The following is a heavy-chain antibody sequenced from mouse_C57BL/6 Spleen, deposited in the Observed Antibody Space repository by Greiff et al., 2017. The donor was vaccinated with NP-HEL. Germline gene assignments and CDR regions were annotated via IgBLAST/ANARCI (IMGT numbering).Heavy chain of an antibody. CDR2: IHPNSGST. D-gene: IGHD2-4*01. V-gene: IGHV1-64*01. Sequence: QVQLQQPGAELVKPGASVKLSCKASGYTFTSYWMHWVKQRPGQGLEWIGMIHPNSGSTNYNEKFKSKATLTVDKSSSTAYMQLSSLTSEDSAVYYCARSHYDYDGFAYWGQGTLVTVSA. J-gene: IGHJ3*01. CDR1: GYTFTSYW. CDR3: ARSHYDYDGFAY.